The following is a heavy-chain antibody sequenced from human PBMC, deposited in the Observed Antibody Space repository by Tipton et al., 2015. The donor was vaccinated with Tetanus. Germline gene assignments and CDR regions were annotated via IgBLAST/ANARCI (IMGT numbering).Heavy chain of an antibody. D-gene: IGHD1-1*01. J-gene: IGHJ6*02. CDR2: ISSSGRT. V-gene: IGHV4-61*08. CDR3: VTVNFPNYYHYGMDV. Sequence: TLSLTCSVSGGSISSGGYYWSWIRQHPGKGLEWLAYISSSGRTNSDYFLKSRITVTQDTSRNQFSLKLTSVTAADTAMYYCVTVNFPNYYHYGMDVWGQGTTVTVS. CDR1: GGSISSGGYY.